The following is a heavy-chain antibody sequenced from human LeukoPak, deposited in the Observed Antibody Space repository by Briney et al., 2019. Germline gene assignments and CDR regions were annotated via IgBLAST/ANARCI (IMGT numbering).Heavy chain of an antibody. CDR2: INHSGST. CDR1: GGSFSGYY. V-gene: IGHV4-34*01. CDR3: ARAGGPSSWYRDYGMDV. J-gene: IGHJ6*02. D-gene: IGHD6-13*01. Sequence: SETLSLTCAVYGGSFSGYYWSWIRQPPGKGLEWIGEINHSGSTNYNPSLKSRVTISVDTSKNQFFLKLSSVTAADTAVYYCARAGGPSSWYRDYGMDVWGQGTTVTVSS.